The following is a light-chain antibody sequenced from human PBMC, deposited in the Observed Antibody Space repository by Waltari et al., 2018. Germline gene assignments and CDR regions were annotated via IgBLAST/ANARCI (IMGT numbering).Light chain of an antibody. J-gene: IGKJ1*01. CDR1: QSIGNNY. CDR2: AAS. Sequence: ENVLTQSPGTLSLSPGERATLSCRASQSIGNNYLAWYQQKPDQAPRLLIYAASIRATGIPDRFSGSGSGTDFTLTISRLEPEDFAVFYCHQYDRSPWTFGQGTKVEF. V-gene: IGKV3-20*01. CDR3: HQYDRSPWT.